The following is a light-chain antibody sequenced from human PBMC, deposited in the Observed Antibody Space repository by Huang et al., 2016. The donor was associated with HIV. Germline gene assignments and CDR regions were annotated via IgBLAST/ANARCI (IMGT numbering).Light chain of an antibody. CDR3: LQHNTYPWM. J-gene: IGKJ1*01. CDR1: QDIANS. V-gene: IGKV1-17*03. CDR2: GTS. Sequence: DIQMTQTPSAMSASVGDRVTINCRASQDIANSLAWFQQKPGKVPRPLIYGTSHLRSGVPSSFSYSGSGTEFTLTISSLQPEDFATYYCLQHNTYPWMFGQGTKVEVK.